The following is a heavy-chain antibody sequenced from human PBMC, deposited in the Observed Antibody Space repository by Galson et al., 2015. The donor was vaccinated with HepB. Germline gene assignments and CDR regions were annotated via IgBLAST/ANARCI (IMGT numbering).Heavy chain of an antibody. J-gene: IGHJ6*02. V-gene: IGHV1-2*02. CDR3: ARGDYYYGMDV. CDR1: GYTFTGYY. Sequence: ASVTVSCKASGYTFTGYYMHWVRQAPGQGLEWMGWINPNSGGTNHAQKFQGRVTMTRDTSISTAYMELSRLTSDDTAVYYCARGDYYYGMDVWGQGTTVTVSS. CDR2: INPNSGGT.